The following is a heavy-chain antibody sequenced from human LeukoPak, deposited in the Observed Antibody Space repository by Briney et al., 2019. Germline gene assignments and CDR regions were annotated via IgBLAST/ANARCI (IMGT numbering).Heavy chain of an antibody. CDR1: GGPFRGYY. Sequence: PSETLSLTCAVYGGPFRGYYWSWIRQPPGRGLERIGEINHRGSTNYSPSLKSRVTISVDTSKNQFSLKLSSVTAADTAVYYCARGDSSVGLNYWGQGTLVTVSS. D-gene: IGHD1-26*01. V-gene: IGHV4-34*01. CDR3: ARGDSSVGLNY. CDR2: INHRGST. J-gene: IGHJ4*02.